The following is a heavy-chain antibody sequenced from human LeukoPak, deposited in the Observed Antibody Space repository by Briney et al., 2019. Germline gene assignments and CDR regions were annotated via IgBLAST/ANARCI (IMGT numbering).Heavy chain of an antibody. CDR3: AKDRSYYYDSSGGNYMDV. CDR2: IRYDASNK. CDR1: GFTFSSFG. Sequence: PGGSLRLSCAASGFTFSSFGMHWVRQAPGKGLEWVAFIRYDASNKYYADSVKGRFTISRDNSKNTLYLQMNSLRAEDTAVYYCAKDRSYYYDSSGGNYMDVWGKGTTVTISS. J-gene: IGHJ6*03. D-gene: IGHD3-22*01. V-gene: IGHV3-30*02.